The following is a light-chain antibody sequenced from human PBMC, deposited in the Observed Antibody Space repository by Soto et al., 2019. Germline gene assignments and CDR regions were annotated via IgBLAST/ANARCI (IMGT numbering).Light chain of an antibody. CDR1: QSVRTN. CDR2: YSS. J-gene: IGKJ1*01. CDR3: QQYAYWPET. Sequence: EVMMTQFPDTVSVTPGETVTLSCGASQSVRTNLAWYQQRPGQAPRLLIHYSSTRATDTPARFSGSGSGTNFTLAISSLHSEDFAVYYCQQYAYWPETFGQGTKVDIK. V-gene: IGKV3D-15*01.